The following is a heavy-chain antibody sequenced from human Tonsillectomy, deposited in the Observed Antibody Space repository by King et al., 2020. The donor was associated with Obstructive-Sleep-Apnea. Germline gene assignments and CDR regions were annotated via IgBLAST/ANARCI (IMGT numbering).Heavy chain of an antibody. CDR2: IYYSGSA. D-gene: IGHD5-18*01. V-gene: IGHV4-39*07. CDR1: GGSISSSFFY. Sequence: LQLQESGPGLVKPSETLSLTCTVSGGSISSSFFYWGWIRQPPGKGLEWIGNIYYSGSAYYNPSLKSRVTISVDTSKNQFSLKLTSVTAADTAVYYCARDEAYSYGNWFDPWGQGTLVTVSS. CDR3: ARDEAYSYGNWFDP. J-gene: IGHJ5*02.